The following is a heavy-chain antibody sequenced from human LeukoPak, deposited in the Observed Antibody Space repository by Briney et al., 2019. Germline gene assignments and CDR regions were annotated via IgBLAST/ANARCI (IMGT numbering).Heavy chain of an antibody. CDR2: IYSGGST. J-gene: IGHJ6*03. CDR1: GFTFSDYT. D-gene: IGHD2-2*01. CDR3: ARGVVPAGMDYYYYYMDV. Sequence: GGSLRHSCAASGFTFSDYTMSWVRQAPGKGLEWVSVIYSGGSTYYADSVKGRFTISRDNAKNSLYLQMNSLRAEDTALYYCARGVVPAGMDYYYYYMDVWGKGTTVTVSS. V-gene: IGHV3-53*01.